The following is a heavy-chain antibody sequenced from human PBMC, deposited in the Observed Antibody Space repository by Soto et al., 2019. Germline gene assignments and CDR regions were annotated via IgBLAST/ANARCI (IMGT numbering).Heavy chain of an antibody. CDR1: GGSISSYY. Sequence: QVQLQASGPGLVKPSETLSLSCTVSGGSISSYYWSWFRQSPGKRMAWIGYVHHSWGSSYNPSLQSRVAIALDASKSQFSLKVTSVNATDTAVYYCARQGFGPLHGLVDVWGQGTTVTVYS. J-gene: IGHJ6*02. V-gene: IGHV4-59*08. CDR2: VHHSWGS. CDR3: ARQGFGPLHGLVDV. D-gene: IGHD3-10*01.